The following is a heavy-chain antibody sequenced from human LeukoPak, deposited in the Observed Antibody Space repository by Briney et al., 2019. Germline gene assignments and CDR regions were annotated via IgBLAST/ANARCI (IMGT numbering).Heavy chain of an antibody. Sequence: GGSLRLSCVASGFTFSTYWMSWVRQAPGKGLEWVANIKKDGSEKYYVDSVKGRFTISRDNAKNSVYLQLNSLRAEDSAVYYCAREVPGAMNAFDVWGRGTMLTVSS. V-gene: IGHV3-7*01. D-gene: IGHD2-2*01. CDR3: AREVPGAMNAFDV. CDR1: GFTFSTYW. CDR2: IKKDGSEK. J-gene: IGHJ3*01.